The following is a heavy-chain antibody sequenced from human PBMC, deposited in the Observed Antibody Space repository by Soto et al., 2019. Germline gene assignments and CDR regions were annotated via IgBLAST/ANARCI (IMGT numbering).Heavy chain of an antibody. Sequence: QITLKESGPTLVNPTQTLTLTCTFSGFSLNTSGVGVGWISQPPGKAREWLGLIYWDDEKRYNPSLKRRLTITKDTSKNQVVLTMTNMDPVDTATYHCAHFGGNDLWSGYPFDYWGQGTLVTVSS. D-gene: IGHD3-3*01. CDR2: IYWDDEK. J-gene: IGHJ4*02. CDR3: AHFGGNDLWSGYPFDY. V-gene: IGHV2-5*02. CDR1: GFSLNTSGVG.